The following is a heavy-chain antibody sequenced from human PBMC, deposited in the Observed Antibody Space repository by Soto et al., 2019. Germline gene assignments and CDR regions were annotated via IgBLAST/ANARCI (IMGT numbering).Heavy chain of an antibody. CDR3: AKDTSNCSSTSCYFFDY. Sequence: GGSLRLSCAASGFTFSSYAMSWVRQAPGKGLEWVSAISGSGGSTYYADSVKGRFTISRDNSKNTLYLQMNSLRAEDAAVYYCAKDTSNCSSTSCYFFDYWGQGTLVTVSS. CDR2: ISGSGGST. J-gene: IGHJ4*02. CDR1: GFTFSSYA. D-gene: IGHD2-2*01. V-gene: IGHV3-23*01.